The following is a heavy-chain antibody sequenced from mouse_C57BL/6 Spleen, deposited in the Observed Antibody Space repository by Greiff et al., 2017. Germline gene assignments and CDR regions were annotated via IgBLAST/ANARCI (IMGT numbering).Heavy chain of an antibody. V-gene: IGHV1-50*01. D-gene: IGHD3-3*01. CDR1: GYTFTSYW. J-gene: IGHJ2*01. CDR3: ARGGDLDY. Sequence: QLQQPGAELVKPGASVKLSCKASGYTFTSYWMQWVKQRPGQGLEWIGEIDPSDSYTNYNQKFKGKATLTVDTSSSTAYMQLSSRTSEDSAVYYCARGGDLDYWGQGTTLTVSS. CDR2: IDPSDSYT.